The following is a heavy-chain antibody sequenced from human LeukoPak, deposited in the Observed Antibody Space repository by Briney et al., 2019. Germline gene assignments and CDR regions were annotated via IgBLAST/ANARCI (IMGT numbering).Heavy chain of an antibody. J-gene: IGHJ4*02. CDR1: GGSISSGGYY. V-gene: IGHV4-31*03. CDR2: IYYSGST. CDR3: ARVRFYSVPAAVSYYFDY. Sequence: SETLSLTCTVSGGSISSGGYYWSWIRQHPGKGLEWIGYIYYSGSTYYNPSLKSRVTISVDTSKNQLSLKLRSVTAADTAVYYCARVRFYSVPAAVSYYFDYWGQGTLVTVSS. D-gene: IGHD2-2*01.